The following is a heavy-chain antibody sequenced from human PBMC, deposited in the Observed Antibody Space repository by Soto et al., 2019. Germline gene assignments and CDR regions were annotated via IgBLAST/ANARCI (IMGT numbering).Heavy chain of an antibody. V-gene: IGHV4-34*01. CDR2: XDXXXYX. CDR1: GGSFSGYY. CDR3: ARVRDWFDP. Sequence: PSETLSLTCAVYGGSFSGYYCNWIRQPPGXGLEXXXEXDXXXYXXXXPSLKSRVTISVDTSKNQLSLRLTSVTAADTAVYYCARVRDWFDPWGQGTLVTVSS. D-gene: IGHD3-3*01. J-gene: IGHJ5*02.